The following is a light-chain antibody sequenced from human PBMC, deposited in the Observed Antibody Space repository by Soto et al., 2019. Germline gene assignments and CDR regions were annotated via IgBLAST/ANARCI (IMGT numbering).Light chain of an antibody. CDR3: QQRSNWPPGTT. CDR2: DAS. V-gene: IGKV3-11*01. CDR1: QSVSKY. J-gene: IGKJ2*01. Sequence: EVVLTQSPATLSLSPGERATLSCRASQSVSKYLAWYQQKPGQAPRLLIYDASNRATGIPARFSGSGSGTYFTLTISSLEPEDFAIYYCQQRSNWPPGTTFGQGTKLEIK.